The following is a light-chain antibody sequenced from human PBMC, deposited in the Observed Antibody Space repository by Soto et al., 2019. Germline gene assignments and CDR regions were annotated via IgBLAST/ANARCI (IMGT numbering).Light chain of an antibody. Sequence: QSALTQPASVSGSPGQSITISCTGTSSDVGGYNYVSWYQQHPGKATKLMIYDVSNRPSGVSNRFSGSKSGNTASLTISGLQAEDEAEYYCSSYTSSSTLEVFGGGTKLTVL. V-gene: IGLV2-14*01. CDR2: DVS. CDR1: SSDVGGYNY. CDR3: SSYTSSSTLEV. J-gene: IGLJ2*01.